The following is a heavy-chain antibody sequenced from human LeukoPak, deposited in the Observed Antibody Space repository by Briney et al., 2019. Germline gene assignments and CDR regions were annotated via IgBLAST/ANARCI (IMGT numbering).Heavy chain of an antibody. J-gene: IGHJ3*02. D-gene: IGHD4-23*01. CDR2: IYPGYSDT. CDR3: ARQYTVVDAFDT. CDR1: GYSFTSYW. Sequence: GESLKISCNGAGYSFTSYWMGWVRQMPGKGLEWMGIIYPGYSDTRYSPSFQGQVTISVDKSIITAYPQWSSLKASDTTLHYCARQYTVVDAFDTWGQGTMVTVSS. V-gene: IGHV5-51*01.